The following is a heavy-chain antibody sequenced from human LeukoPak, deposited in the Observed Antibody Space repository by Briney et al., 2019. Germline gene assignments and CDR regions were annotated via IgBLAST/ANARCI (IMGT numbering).Heavy chain of an antibody. J-gene: IGHJ4*02. D-gene: IGHD2-15*01. CDR2: INPSGGST. V-gene: IGHV1-46*01. CDR1: GYTFTSYY. Sequence: ASVKVSCKASGYTFTSYYMHWVRQAPGQGLEWMGIINPSGGSTSYAQKFQGRVTMTRDTSTSTVYMELSSLRSEDTAVYYCARALYCSGGSCYSGPTFDYWGQGTLVTVSS. CDR3: ARALYCSGGSCYSGPTFDY.